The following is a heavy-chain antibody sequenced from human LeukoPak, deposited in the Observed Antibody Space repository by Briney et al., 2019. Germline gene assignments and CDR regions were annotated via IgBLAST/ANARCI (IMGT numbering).Heavy chain of an antibody. Sequence: GGSLRLSCAVSGFIFSSYGMHWVRQAPGKGLEWVTVIWYDGSNKYYADSVKGRFTISRDNSKNTLYLQMNSLRAEDTAVYYCARDLSQATTAYFDYWGQGTLVTVSS. J-gene: IGHJ4*02. CDR1: GFIFSSYG. CDR3: ARDLSQATTAYFDY. CDR2: IWYDGSNK. D-gene: IGHD1-26*01. V-gene: IGHV3-33*01.